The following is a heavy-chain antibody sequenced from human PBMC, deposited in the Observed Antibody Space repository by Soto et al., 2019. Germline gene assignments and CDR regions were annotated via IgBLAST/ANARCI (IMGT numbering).Heavy chain of an antibody. Sequence: GSLRLSCTASGFTFVDYAMSWFLQAPGKGLEWVGFIRSKAYGGTTEYAASVKGRFTISRDDSKSIAYLQMNSLKTEDTAVYYFTRDDRPQQSWGQGTMVTVAS. CDR1: GFTFVDYA. CDR3: TRDDRPQQS. D-gene: IGHD2-2*01. CDR2: IRSKAYGGTT. J-gene: IGHJ3*01. V-gene: IGHV3-49*03.